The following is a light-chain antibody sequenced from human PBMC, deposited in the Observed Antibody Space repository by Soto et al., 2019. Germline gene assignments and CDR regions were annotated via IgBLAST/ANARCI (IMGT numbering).Light chain of an antibody. J-gene: IGKJ1*01. CDR3: QQYNDWTWT. CDR2: GAS. Sequence: EVVMTQSPATLSMSPGERATLSCRASQSVGTSVAWYQQKPGQSPRLLMYGASTGATGIPARFSGSGSGTEFTLTISSLQSEDYAIYYCQQYNDWTWTFGQGTKVEI. CDR1: QSVGTS. V-gene: IGKV3D-15*01.